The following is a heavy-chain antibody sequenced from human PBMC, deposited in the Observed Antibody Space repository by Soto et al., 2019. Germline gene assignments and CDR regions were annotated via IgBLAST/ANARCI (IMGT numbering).Heavy chain of an antibody. Sequence: QVQLVQSGAAVRKPGSSVKVSCKASGGTFTSYTITWVRQAPGQGLEWMGRIIPILGVANYAQNFQGRVTMTADKSTGTAYMELSSLRSEGTAVYYSADTAMADVDYWGQGTLVTVSS. J-gene: IGHJ4*02. CDR3: ADTAMADVDY. CDR2: IIPILGVA. V-gene: IGHV1-69*02. CDR1: GGTFTSYT. D-gene: IGHD5-18*01.